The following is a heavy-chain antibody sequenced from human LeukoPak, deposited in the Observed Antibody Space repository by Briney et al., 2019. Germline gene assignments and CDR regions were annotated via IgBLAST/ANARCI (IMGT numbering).Heavy chain of an antibody. J-gene: IGHJ5*02. CDR1: GFTFSDHY. CDR2: INIGGTNT. Sequence: PGGSLRLSCAASGFTFSDHYMSWIRQAPGKGLEWLSYINIGGTNTHYADSVKGRFTISRDNAKKSLYLEMTTLRAEDTAVYYSAAAGTGFDTWCQGVRVTVSS. CDR3: AAAGTGFDT. V-gene: IGHV3-11*01. D-gene: IGHD6-13*01.